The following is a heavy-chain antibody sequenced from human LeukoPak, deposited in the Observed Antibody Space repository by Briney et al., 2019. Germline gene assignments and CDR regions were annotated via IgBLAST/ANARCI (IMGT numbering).Heavy chain of an antibody. CDR1: GFTLSSYG. V-gene: IGHV3-30*03. CDR2: ISYDGSNK. J-gene: IGHJ4*02. CDR3: GRGSVGFGELNY. Sequence: PGGSLRLSCVASGFTLSSYGMHWVRQAPGKGLEWVAVISYDGSNKFYADSVKGRFTLSRDNSKNTLYLQMNSLRIEDTAVYYCGRGSVGFGELNYWGQGTLVTVSS. D-gene: IGHD3-10*01.